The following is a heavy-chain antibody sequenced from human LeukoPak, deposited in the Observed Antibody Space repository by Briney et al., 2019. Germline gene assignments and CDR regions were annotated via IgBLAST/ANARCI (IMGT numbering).Heavy chain of an antibody. J-gene: IGHJ4*02. Sequence: GGSLRLSCAASGFTFSSYAMSWVRQAPGKGLEWVSFINVNGGAMYYADFVKGRFTNSRENAQNSVYLEMNSLRDEDTAVYYCARGPRILAAGSYFFDYWGQGSLVTVSS. D-gene: IGHD6-13*01. CDR3: ARGPRILAAGSYFFDY. CDR1: GFTFSSYA. V-gene: IGHV3-48*02. CDR2: INVNGGAM.